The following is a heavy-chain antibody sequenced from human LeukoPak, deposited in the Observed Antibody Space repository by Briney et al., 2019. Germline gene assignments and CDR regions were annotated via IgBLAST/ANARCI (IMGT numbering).Heavy chain of an antibody. CDR1: GFSFSNYW. J-gene: IGHJ4*02. D-gene: IGHD6-19*01. V-gene: IGHV3-7*01. Sequence: GGSLRLSCATSGFSFSNYWMSWVRQAPGKGLEWVANINRDESEIHYLDSVKGRFTISRDNANNSLYLHMNSLRAEDTAVYYCARGERGSSGWYGYWGQGILVTVSS. CDR2: INRDESEI. CDR3: ARGERGSSGWYGY.